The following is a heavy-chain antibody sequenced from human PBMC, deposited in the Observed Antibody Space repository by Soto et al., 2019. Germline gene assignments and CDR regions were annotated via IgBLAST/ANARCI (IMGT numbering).Heavy chain of an antibody. J-gene: IGHJ4*02. CDR1: GGSFSGYY. V-gene: IGHV4-34*01. CDR3: ARLDVGYCSSTSCSRAFDY. Sequence: SETLSLTCAVYGGSFSGYYWSWIRQPPGKGLEWIGEINHSGSTNYNPSLKSRVTISVDTSKNQFSLKLSSVTAADTAVYYCARLDVGYCSSTSCSRAFDYWGQGTLVTVSS. CDR2: INHSGST. D-gene: IGHD2-2*01.